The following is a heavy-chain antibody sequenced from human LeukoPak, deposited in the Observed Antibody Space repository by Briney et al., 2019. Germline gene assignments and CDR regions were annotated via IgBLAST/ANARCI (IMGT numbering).Heavy chain of an antibody. Sequence: GGSLRLSCAASGFTFSSYAMSWVRQAPGKGLEWVSAISGSGGSTYYADSVKGRFTISRDNSKNTPYLQMNSLRAEDTAVYYCAKNLGYDSRGSPIDYWGQGTLVTVSS. V-gene: IGHV3-23*01. CDR3: AKNLGYDSRGSPIDY. CDR1: GFTFSSYA. J-gene: IGHJ4*02. D-gene: IGHD3-22*01. CDR2: ISGSGGST.